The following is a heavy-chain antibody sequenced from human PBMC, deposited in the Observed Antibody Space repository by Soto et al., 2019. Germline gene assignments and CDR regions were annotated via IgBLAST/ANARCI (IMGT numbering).Heavy chain of an antibody. Sequence: PGGSLRLACAASGFTFSNAWMNWVRQAPGKGLEWVGRIKSKTDGGTTDYAAPVKGRLTISRDDSKNTLYLQMNSLKTEDTAVYYCTTVGQLVAQADYYYYYGMDVWGQGTTVTVSS. V-gene: IGHV3-15*07. CDR3: TTVGQLVAQADYYYYYGMDV. CDR2: IKSKTDGGTT. CDR1: GFTFSNAW. J-gene: IGHJ6*02. D-gene: IGHD6-13*01.